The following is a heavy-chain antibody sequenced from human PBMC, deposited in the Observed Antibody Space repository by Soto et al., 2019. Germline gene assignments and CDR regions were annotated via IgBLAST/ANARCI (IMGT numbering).Heavy chain of an antibody. CDR1: GFTFRNNV. V-gene: IGHV3-7*01. CDR3: AREDSYDRRGYYYYFEY. D-gene: IGHD3-22*01. J-gene: IGHJ4*02. Sequence: EVQLLESGGGLAQPGGSLRLSCAASGFTFRNNVLSWVRQAPGKGLDWVANIKQDGSEEYYVDSVKGRFTISRDNAKNSLYLQMNTLRAEDTAVYYCAREDSYDRRGYYYYFEYWGQGTLVTVSS. CDR2: IKQDGSEE.